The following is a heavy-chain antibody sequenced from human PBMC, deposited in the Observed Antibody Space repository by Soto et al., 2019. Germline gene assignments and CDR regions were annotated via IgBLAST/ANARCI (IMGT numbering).Heavy chain of an antibody. CDR1: GFTFSSYW. Sequence: GGSLRLSCAASGFTFSSYWMSWVRQAPGKGLEWVANIKQDGSEKYYVDSVKGRFTISRDNAKNSLYLQMNSLRAEDTAVYYCAREALRYFDWSIKDFDYWGQGTLVTVSS. V-gene: IGHV3-7*01. CDR2: IKQDGSEK. J-gene: IGHJ4*02. CDR3: AREALRYFDWSIKDFDY. D-gene: IGHD3-9*01.